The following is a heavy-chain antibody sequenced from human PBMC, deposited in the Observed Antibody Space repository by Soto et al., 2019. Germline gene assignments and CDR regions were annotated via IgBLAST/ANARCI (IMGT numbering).Heavy chain of an antibody. J-gene: IGHJ4*02. D-gene: IGHD3-22*01. CDR3: ARVSDGQDYYDSSGYGGSLDY. CDR2: IYYSGST. V-gene: IGHV4-30-4*01. CDR1: GGSIRSGDYY. Sequence: SETLSLTCTVSGGSIRSGDYYWSWIRQPPGKGLGWIGYIYYSGSTYYNPSLKSRVTISVDTSKNQFSLKLSSVTAADTAVYYCARVSDGQDYYDSSGYGGSLDYWGQRTLVTVSS.